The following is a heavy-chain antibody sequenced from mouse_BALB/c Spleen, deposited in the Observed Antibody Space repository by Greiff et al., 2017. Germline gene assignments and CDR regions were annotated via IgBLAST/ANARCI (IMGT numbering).Heavy chain of an antibody. Sequence: VKVVESGAELARPGASVKLSCKASGYTFTSYWMQWVKQRPGQGLEWIGAIYPGDCDTRYTQKFKGKATLTADKSSSTAYMQLSSFASEDSAVYYCARSDSSGYADYWGQGTSVTVSS. CDR3: ARSDSSGYADY. CDR2: IYPGDCDT. J-gene: IGHJ4*01. D-gene: IGHD3-2*01. CDR1: GYTFTSYW. V-gene: IGHV1-87*01.